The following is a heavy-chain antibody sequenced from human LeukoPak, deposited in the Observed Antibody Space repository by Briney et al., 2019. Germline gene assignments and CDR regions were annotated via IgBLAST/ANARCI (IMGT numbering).Heavy chain of an antibody. CDR2: IIPIFGTA. CDR3: ARDRAVAAHAEYFQH. CDR1: GGTFSSYA. D-gene: IGHD6-19*01. J-gene: IGHJ1*01. V-gene: IGHV1-69*05. Sequence: SVKVSCKASGGTFSSYAISWVRQAPGQGLEWMGGIIPIFGTANYAQKFQGRVTITTDESTSTAYMELSSLKSEDTAVYYCARDRAVAAHAEYFQHWGQGTLVTV.